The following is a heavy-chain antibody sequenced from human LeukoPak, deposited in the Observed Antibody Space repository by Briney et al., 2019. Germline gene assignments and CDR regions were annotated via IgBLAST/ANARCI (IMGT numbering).Heavy chain of an antibody. Sequence: SETLSLTCAVYGGSFSGYYWSWIRQPPGKGLEWIGEINHSGSTNYNPSLKSRVTISVDTSKNQFSLKLSSVTAADTAVYYCARGGPYCYDSSGYPWGQGTLVTVSS. V-gene: IGHV4-34*01. CDR2: INHSGST. J-gene: IGHJ5*02. CDR3: ARGGPYCYDSSGYP. CDR1: GGSFSGYY. D-gene: IGHD3-22*01.